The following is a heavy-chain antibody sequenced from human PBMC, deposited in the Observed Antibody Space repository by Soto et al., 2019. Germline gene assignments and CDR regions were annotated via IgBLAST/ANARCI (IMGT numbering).Heavy chain of an antibody. CDR2: INHSGST. CDR1: GGSFSCYY. J-gene: IGHJ6*02. D-gene: IGHD6-6*01. V-gene: IGHV4-34*01. Sequence: TSETLSRTCPVYGGSFSCYYWSWSRQPPGKGLEWIGEINHSGSTNYNPSLKSRVTISVDTSKNQFSLKLSSVTAADTAVYYCARAIAARPGGLYYYYYGMDVWGQGTTVTVSS. CDR3: ARAIAARPGGLYYYYYGMDV.